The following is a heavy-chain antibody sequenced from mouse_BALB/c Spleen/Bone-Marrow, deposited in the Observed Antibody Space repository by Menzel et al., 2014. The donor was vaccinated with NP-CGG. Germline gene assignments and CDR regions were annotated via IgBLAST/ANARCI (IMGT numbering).Heavy chain of an antibody. CDR3: ARDYRYDGFAY. J-gene: IGHJ3*01. CDR2: INPSTGYT. V-gene: IGHV1-7*01. CDR1: GYTFXSYW. Sequence: QVQLQQSRAELAKPGASVKMSCKASGYTFXSYWMHWVKQRPGQGLEWIGYINPSTGYTEYNQKFKDKATLTADKSSSTAYMQLSSLTSEDSAVYYCARDYRYDGFAYWGQGTLVTVSA. D-gene: IGHD2-14*01.